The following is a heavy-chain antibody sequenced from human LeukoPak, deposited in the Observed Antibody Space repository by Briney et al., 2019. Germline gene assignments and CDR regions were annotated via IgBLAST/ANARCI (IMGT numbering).Heavy chain of an antibody. CDR1: GYTFTGYY. D-gene: IGHD6-6*01. V-gene: IGHV1-2*04. CDR3: AREAAEYSSSSPLDY. Sequence: ASVKVSCKASGYTFTGYYMHWVRQAPGQGLEWMGWINPNSGGTNYAQKFQGWVTMTRDTSISTAYMELSRLRSDDTAVYYCAREAAEYSSSSPLDYWGQGTLVTVSS. J-gene: IGHJ4*02. CDR2: INPNSGGT.